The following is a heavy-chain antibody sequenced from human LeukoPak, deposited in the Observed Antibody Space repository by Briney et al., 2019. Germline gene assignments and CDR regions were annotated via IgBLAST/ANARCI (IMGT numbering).Heavy chain of an antibody. Sequence: KSSETLSLTCAVYGGSFSGYYWSWIRQPPGKGLEWIGEINHSGSTNYNPSLKSRVTISVDTSKNHCSLRLSSVTAADTAVYYCARHVRHTAYDYWGQGTLVTVSS. CDR1: GGSFSGYY. J-gene: IGHJ4*02. CDR2: INHSGST. CDR3: ARHVRHTAYDY. D-gene: IGHD5-18*01. V-gene: IGHV4-34*01.